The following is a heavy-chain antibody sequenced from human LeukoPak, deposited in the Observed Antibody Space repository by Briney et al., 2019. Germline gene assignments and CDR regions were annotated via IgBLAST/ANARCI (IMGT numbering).Heavy chain of an antibody. CDR1: GYTLTSYD. Sequence: ASVKVSCKASGYTLTSYDINWVRQATGQGLEWMGWMNPNSGNTGYAQKFQGRVTITRNTSISTAYMELSSLRSEDTAVYYCARVSVDCSSTSCYEGLMGYYYYMDVWGKGTTVTVSS. J-gene: IGHJ6*03. V-gene: IGHV1-8*03. CDR3: ARVSVDCSSTSCYEGLMGYYYYMDV. D-gene: IGHD2-2*01. CDR2: MNPNSGNT.